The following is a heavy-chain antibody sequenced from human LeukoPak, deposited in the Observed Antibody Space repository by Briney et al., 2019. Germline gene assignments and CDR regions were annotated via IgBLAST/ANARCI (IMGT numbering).Heavy chain of an antibody. CDR1: GGSISSYY. V-gene: IGHV4-59*01. J-gene: IGHJ5*02. Sequence: SGTLSLTCTVSGGSISSYYWSWIRQPPGKGLEWIGYIYYSGSTNYNPSLKSRVTISVDTSKNQFSLKLSSVTAADTAVYYCAREQWLSRGNWFDPWGQGTLVTVSS. CDR3: AREQWLSRGNWFDP. D-gene: IGHD6-19*01. CDR2: IYYSGST.